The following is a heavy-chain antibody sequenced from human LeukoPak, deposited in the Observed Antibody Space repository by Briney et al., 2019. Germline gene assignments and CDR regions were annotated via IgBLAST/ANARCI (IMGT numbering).Heavy chain of an antibody. J-gene: IGHJ4*02. CDR3: ARDTGREGPWFTFDY. CDR1: GFTFSSYW. V-gene: IGHV3-74*01. Sequence: GGSLRLSCAASGFTFSSYWMHWVRQAPGKGLVWVSYITSDGSTTTYADSVKGRFTISRDNAKNSLYLQMNSLRAEDTAVYYCARDTGREGPWFTFDYWGQGTLVTVSS. D-gene: IGHD5-24*01. CDR2: ITSDGSTT.